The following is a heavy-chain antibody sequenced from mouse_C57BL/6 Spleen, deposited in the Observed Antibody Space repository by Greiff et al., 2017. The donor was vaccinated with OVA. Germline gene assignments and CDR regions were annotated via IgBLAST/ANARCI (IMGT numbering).Heavy chain of an antibody. CDR2: IYPGSGST. CDR3: ARLGYGSSYFDY. Sequence: VQLQQPGAELVKPGASVKMSCKASGYTFTSYWITWVKQRPGQGLEWIGDIYPGSGSTNYNEKFKSKATLTVDTSSSTAYMQLSSLTSEDSAVYYCARLGYGSSYFDYWGQGTTLTVSS. D-gene: IGHD1-1*01. V-gene: IGHV1-55*01. CDR1: GYTFTSYW. J-gene: IGHJ2*01.